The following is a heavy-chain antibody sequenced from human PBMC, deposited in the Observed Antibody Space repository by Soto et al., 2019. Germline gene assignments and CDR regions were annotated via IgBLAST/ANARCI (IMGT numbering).Heavy chain of an antibody. D-gene: IGHD6-6*01. J-gene: IGHJ1*01. V-gene: IGHV3-23*01. CDR2: ISGRGGST. Sequence: GVSLRLSCAASGFTFSSYAMSWVRQAPGKGLEWVSVISGRGGSTYYADSVKGRFTISRDNSKNTLYLQMNSLRAEDTAVYYCASIVGSSSPEYFQHWGQGTLVTVSS. CDR1: GFTFSSYA. CDR3: ASIVGSSSPEYFQH.